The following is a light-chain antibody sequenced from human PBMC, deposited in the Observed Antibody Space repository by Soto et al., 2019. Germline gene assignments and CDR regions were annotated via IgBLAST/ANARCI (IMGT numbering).Light chain of an antibody. J-gene: IGKJ1*01. CDR1: QSVSNRY. Sequence: EVVLTQSPGTLSLSPGEGAPLSCRARQSVSNRYFAWSQQKPGQAPRLLIFGASTRATGTPARFSGSGSGTEFTLTISSLQSEDFAVYYCQHYNEWPPWTFGQGTKVDIK. CDR3: QHYNEWPPWT. V-gene: IGKV3-15*01. CDR2: GAS.